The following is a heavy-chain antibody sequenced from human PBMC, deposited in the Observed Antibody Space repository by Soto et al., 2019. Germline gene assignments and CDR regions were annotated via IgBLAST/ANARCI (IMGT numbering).Heavy chain of an antibody. CDR2: ISHSGTS. CDR1: GGSISSSHW. V-gene: IGHV4-4*02. D-gene: IGHD3-9*01. Sequence: QVQLQESGPGLVKPSGTLSLTCAVSGGSISSSHWWTWVRQSPGQGLDYIGEISHSGTSNSNPSLTSRVTLSVDKYKNNFSLTLTSVTAADTAVYYCARVVLTITRGAFDAWGQGTLVIVSS. CDR3: ARVVLTITRGAFDA. J-gene: IGHJ3*01.